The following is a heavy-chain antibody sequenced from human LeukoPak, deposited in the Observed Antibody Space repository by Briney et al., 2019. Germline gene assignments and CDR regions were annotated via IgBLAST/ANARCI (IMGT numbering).Heavy chain of an antibody. J-gene: IGHJ4*02. CDR1: GGSISSSSYY. CDR3: ARDHRVLLWFGESHFFDY. V-gene: IGHV4-39*07. Sequence: SETLSLTCTVSGGSISSSSYYWGWIRQPPGKGLEWIGSIYYSGSTYYNPSLKSRVTISVDTSKNQFSLKLSSVTAADTAVYYCARDHRVLLWFGESHFFDYWGQGTLVTVSA. CDR2: IYYSGST. D-gene: IGHD3-10*01.